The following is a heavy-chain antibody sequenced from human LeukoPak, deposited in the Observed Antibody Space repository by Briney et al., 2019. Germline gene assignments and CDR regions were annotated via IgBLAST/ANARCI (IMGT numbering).Heavy chain of an antibody. CDR2: INHSGST. V-gene: IGHV4-34*01. D-gene: IGHD3-22*01. J-gene: IGHJ5*02. CDR1: GGSFSGYY. CDR3: ARGGDYYDSSGHSNWFDP. Sequence: SETLSLTCAVYGGSFSGYYWSWIRQPPGKGLEWIGEINHSGSTNYNPSLKSRATISVDTSKNQFSLKLSSVTAADTAVYYCARGGDYYDSSGHSNWFDPWGQGTLVTVSS.